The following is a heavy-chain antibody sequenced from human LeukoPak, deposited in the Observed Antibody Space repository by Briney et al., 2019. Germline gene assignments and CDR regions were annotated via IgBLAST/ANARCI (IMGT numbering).Heavy chain of an antibody. D-gene: IGHD2/OR15-2a*01. CDR2: FDPEDGET. Sequence: GASVKVSCKVSGYTLTELSMHWVRQAPGKGLEWMGGFDPEDGETIYAQKFQGRVTMTTDTSTSTAYMELRNLRSDDTAVYYCARDFWGFDPWGQGTLVTVSS. V-gene: IGHV1-24*01. CDR1: GYTLTELS. J-gene: IGHJ5*02. CDR3: ARDFWGFDP.